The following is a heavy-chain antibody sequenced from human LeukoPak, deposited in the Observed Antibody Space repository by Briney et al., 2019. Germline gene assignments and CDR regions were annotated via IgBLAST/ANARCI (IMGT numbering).Heavy chain of an antibody. D-gene: IGHD6-19*01. Sequence: SETLSLTCTVSGGSISSYYWSWIRQPPGKGLEWIGYIYYSGSTNYNPSLKSRVTISVDTSKNQSSLKLSSVTAADTAVYYCARGGSSGWYPRYYFDYWGQGTLVTVSS. J-gene: IGHJ4*02. CDR1: GGSISSYY. CDR2: IYYSGST. V-gene: IGHV4-59*01. CDR3: ARGGSSGWYPRYYFDY.